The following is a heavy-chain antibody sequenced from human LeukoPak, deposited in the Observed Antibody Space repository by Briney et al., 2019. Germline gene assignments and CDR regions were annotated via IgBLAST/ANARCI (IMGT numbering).Heavy chain of an antibody. Sequence: GSLRLSCAASGFTFSNAWMNWVRQAPGKGLEWIAQINHSGNINYNPSLQSRLTISVDTSKSQFSLMLRSVTVADTAVYYCARRSYHLLYGYYYYYMDVWGKGTPVTVSS. CDR3: ARRSYHLLYGYYYYYMDV. J-gene: IGHJ6*03. CDR1: GFTFSNAW. V-gene: IGHV4-34*01. CDR2: INHSGNI. D-gene: IGHD2-2*02.